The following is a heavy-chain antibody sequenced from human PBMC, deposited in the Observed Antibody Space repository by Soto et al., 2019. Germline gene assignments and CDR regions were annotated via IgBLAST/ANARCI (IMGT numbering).Heavy chain of an antibody. Sequence: QVQLVQSGAEVKKPGSSVKVSCKASGGTFSSFTISWVRQAPGQGLEWMGGFIRVSGPAHYAQQFQGRVTLTADESYNTTYMELSRLRSADTAVYYCAKMICSGGSCYSGWFDPWGQGTLVIVAS. CDR2: FIRVSGPA. V-gene: IGHV1-69*01. CDR1: GGTFSSFT. D-gene: IGHD2-15*01. J-gene: IGHJ5*02. CDR3: AKMICSGGSCYSGWFDP.